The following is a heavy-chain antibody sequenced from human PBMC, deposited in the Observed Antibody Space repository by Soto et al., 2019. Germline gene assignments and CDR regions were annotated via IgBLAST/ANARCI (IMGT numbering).Heavy chain of an antibody. D-gene: IGHD4-17*01. V-gene: IGHV1-18*01. CDR3: ARILTTDWYFDL. J-gene: IGHJ2*01. CDR2: ISPYNGNT. Sequence: APVKISCKASGYTFTTYDIRWVRQAPGQGLEWMGWISPYNGNTNYAQKFQDRVTMTTDTSTSTAYMEVRSLRSDDTAVYYCARILTTDWYFDLWGRGTLVTVSS. CDR1: GYTFTTYD.